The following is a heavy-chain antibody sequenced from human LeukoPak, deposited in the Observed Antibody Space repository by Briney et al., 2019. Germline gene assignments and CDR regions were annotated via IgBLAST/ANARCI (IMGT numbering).Heavy chain of an antibody. V-gene: IGHV4-34*01. CDR2: INHSGST. Sequence: PSETLSLTCAVYVGPLRCYYWSWIRQPPGKGLEWIGEINHSGSTNYNPSLKSRVTISVDTSKNQSSLKLSSVTAADTAVYYCARARAARRHNWFDPWGQGTLVTVSS. CDR1: VGPLRCYY. CDR3: ARARAARRHNWFDP. J-gene: IGHJ5*02.